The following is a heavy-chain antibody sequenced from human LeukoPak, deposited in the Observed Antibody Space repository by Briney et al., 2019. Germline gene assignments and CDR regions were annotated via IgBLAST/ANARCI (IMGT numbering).Heavy chain of an antibody. CDR1: GFTFDDYA. CDR2: ISWNSGSI. CDR3: AKDRQIPGPYYYYYGMDV. Sequence: PGRSLRLSCAASGFTFDDYAMHWVRQAPGKGLEWVSGISWNSGSIGYADSVKGRFTISRDNAKNSLYLQMNSLRAEDTALYYCAKDRQIPGPYYYYYGMDVWGQGTTVTVSS. J-gene: IGHJ6*02. D-gene: IGHD2-21*01. V-gene: IGHV3-9*01.